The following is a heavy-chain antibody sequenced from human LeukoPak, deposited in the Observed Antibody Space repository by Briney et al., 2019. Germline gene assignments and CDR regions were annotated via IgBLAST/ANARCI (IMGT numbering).Heavy chain of an antibody. CDR3: ARDRYSYGFDY. J-gene: IGHJ4*02. CDR1: RFTLSSYA. CDR2: FSGSGCST. D-gene: IGHD5-18*01. V-gene: IGHV3-23*01. Sequence: GGSLRLSCGASRFTLSSYAMSWVRQAPGKGLEWVSAFSGSGCSTYYADSVKGRFTISRDNSKNSLYLQMNSLRAEDTAVYYCARDRYSYGFDYWGQGTLVTVSS.